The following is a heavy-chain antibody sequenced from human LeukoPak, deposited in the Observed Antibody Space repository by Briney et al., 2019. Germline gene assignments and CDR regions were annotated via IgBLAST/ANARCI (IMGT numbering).Heavy chain of an antibody. J-gene: IGHJ6*03. CDR3: ARDGIAVFGVITGNYYYMDV. V-gene: IGHV4-34*01. D-gene: IGHD3-3*01. CDR1: GGSFSDYS. CDR2: GSHGGTT. Sequence: PSETLSLTCTVYGGSFSDYSWSWIRQPPGKGLEWIGEGSHGGTTNYNPSLESRVTISIDTSNSQFSLNLKSVTAADSGVYYCARDGIAVFGVITGNYYYMDVWGKGTTVTVSS.